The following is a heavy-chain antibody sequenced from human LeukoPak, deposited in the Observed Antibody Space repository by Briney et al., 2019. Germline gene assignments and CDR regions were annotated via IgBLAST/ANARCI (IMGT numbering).Heavy chain of an antibody. CDR3: ARVSCGVGSCENWFDP. V-gene: IGHV4-34*01. Sequence: SETLSLTCAVYGGSFSGYYWSWIRQPPGKGLEWIGEINHSGSTNYNPSLKSRVTISVDTSKNQFSLQLNSVTPEDTAVYYCARVSCGVGSCENWFDPWGQGTLVTVSS. J-gene: IGHJ5*02. D-gene: IGHD2-15*01. CDR2: INHSGST. CDR1: GGSFSGYY.